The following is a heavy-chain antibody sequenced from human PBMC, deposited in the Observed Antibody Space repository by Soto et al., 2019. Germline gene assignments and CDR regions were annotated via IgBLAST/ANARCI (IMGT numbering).Heavy chain of an antibody. CDR3: ARNRLRLGELSRLYYFDY. CDR2: ISSSSSTI. V-gene: IGHV3-48*02. Sequence: EVQLVESGGGLVQPGGSLRLSCAASGFTFSSYSMNWVRQAPGKGLELVSYISSSSSTIYYADSVKGRFTISRDNAKNSLYLQMNSLRDEDTAVYYCARNRLRLGELSRLYYFDYWGQGTLVTVSS. CDR1: GFTFSSYS. D-gene: IGHD3-16*02. J-gene: IGHJ4*02.